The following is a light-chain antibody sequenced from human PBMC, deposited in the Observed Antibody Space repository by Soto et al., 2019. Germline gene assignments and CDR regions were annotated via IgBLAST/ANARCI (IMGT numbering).Light chain of an antibody. J-gene: IGLJ1*01. V-gene: IGLV2-8*01. CDR2: EVT. CDR3: SSYTGSRDPYV. Sequence: QSALTQPPSASGSPGQSVTISCTGTSSDIGRFNFVSWYQQHPGKAPKLLIYEVTKRPSGVPDRFSGSESGNAASLTVSGLQGEDEADYFCSSYTGSRDPYVFGTGTKVTVL. CDR1: SSDIGRFNF.